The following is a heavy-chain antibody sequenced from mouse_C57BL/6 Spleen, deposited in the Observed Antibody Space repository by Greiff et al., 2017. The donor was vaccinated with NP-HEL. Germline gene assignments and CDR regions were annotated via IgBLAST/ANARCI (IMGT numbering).Heavy chain of an antibody. CDR1: GYTFTDYN. J-gene: IGHJ3*01. V-gene: IGHV1-18*01. CDR3: ARRGDNYYGSSPFAY. D-gene: IGHD1-1*01. Sequence: EVQLQQSGPELVKPGASVTIPCKASGYTFTDYNMDWVKQSHGKSLEWIGDINPNNGGTIYNQKFKGKATLTVDKSSSTAYMELRSLTSEDTAVYYCARRGDNYYGSSPFAYWGQGTLVTVSA. CDR2: INPNNGGT.